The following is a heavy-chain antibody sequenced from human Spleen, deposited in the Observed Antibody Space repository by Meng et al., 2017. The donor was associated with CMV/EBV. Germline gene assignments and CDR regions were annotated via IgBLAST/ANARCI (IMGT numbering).Heavy chain of an antibody. Sequence: GGSLRLSCAASGFTFSSYGMHWVRQAPGKGLEWVAFIRYDGSNKYYADSVKGRFTISRDNSKNTLYLQMNSLRAEDTAVYYCAKTLYDSSSWYGIYFYDGMDVWGQGTTVTVSS. CDR2: IRYDGSNK. V-gene: IGHV3-30*02. D-gene: IGHD6-13*01. CDR1: GFTFSSYG. CDR3: AKTLYDSSSWYGIYFYDGMDV. J-gene: IGHJ6*02.